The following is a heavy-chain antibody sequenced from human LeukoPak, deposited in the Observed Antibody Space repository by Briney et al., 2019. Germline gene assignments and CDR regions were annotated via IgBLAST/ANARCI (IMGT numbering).Heavy chain of an antibody. V-gene: IGHV1-46*01. D-gene: IGHD3-22*01. CDR2: INPSGAST. Sequence: ASVKVSCKASGYTFTSYYMHWVRQAPGQGLEWMGIINPSGASTSYAQKFQGRVTMTRDTSTSTVYMELSSLRSEDTAVYYRARVVGSSGYLYWGQGTLVTVSS. CDR1: GYTFTSYY. J-gene: IGHJ4*02. CDR3: ARVVGSSGYLY.